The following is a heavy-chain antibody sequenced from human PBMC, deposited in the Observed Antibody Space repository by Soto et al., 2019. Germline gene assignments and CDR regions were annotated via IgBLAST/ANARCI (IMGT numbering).Heavy chain of an antibody. CDR1: GGTFSNYA. V-gene: IGHV1-69*12. CDR2: IMPIFGRP. CDR3: ESWLKEAGIGGNYYEAMDV. D-gene: IGHD6-19*01. Sequence: QVQLVQSGAEAKKPGSSVKVSCKASGGTFSNYAFSWVRQAPGQGLEWLGGIMPIFGRPDYAQKFRDRVTMTAEESTSTANMELTSLRAEDTAVYYCESWLKEAGIGGNYYEAMDVLGQGTKVTVSS. J-gene: IGHJ6*02.